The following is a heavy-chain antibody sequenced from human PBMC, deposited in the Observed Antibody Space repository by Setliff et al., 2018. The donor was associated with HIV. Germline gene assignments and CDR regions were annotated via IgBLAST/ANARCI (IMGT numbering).Heavy chain of an antibody. CDR1: GGTFSSYT. D-gene: IGHD3-16*01. CDR2: SIPILGIG. Sequence: ASVKVSCKASGGTFSSYTINWVRQAPGQGLEWMGRSIPILGIGNDEQAQKFKGRVTFTADKSTSTVYMELSSLRSEDTAVYYCARCGAGEWHLYMDVWGKGTVVTVSS. CDR3: ARCGAGEWHLYMDV. J-gene: IGHJ6*03. V-gene: IGHV1-69*02.